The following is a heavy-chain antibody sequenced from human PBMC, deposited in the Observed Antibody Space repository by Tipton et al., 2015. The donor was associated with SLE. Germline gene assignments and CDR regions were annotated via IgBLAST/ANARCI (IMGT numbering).Heavy chain of an antibody. D-gene: IGHD1-7*01. CDR2: ISYSGST. Sequence: TLSLTCTVSGGSISSGAYYWNWIRQHPGKGLEWIGYISYSGSTYYNPSLKSRVTISVDTSKNQFSLKLSSVTAADTAVYYCARPRMLTGTSGYYFDYWGQGTLVTVSS. V-gene: IGHV4-31*03. J-gene: IGHJ4*02. CDR3: ARPRMLTGTSGYYFDY. CDR1: GGSISSGAYY.